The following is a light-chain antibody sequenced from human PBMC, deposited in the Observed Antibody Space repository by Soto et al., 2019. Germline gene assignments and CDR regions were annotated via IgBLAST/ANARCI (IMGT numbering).Light chain of an antibody. CDR3: QQYETFSGT. CDR2: QAS. V-gene: IGKV1-5*03. Sequence: DIQMTQSPSTLSASVGDRVTITCRASQSISSWLAWYQQKPGKAPKLLIYQASSLQSGVPSRFSGSGSETEFTLTISSLLPDDFATYYCQQYETFSGTFGPGTKVEI. J-gene: IGKJ1*01. CDR1: QSISSW.